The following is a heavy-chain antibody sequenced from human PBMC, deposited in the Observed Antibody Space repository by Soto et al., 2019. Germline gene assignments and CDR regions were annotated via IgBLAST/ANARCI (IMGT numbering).Heavy chain of an antibody. Sequence: DVQLVESGGVVVQPGGSLRLSCADSGFTFDDYSMHWVRQAPGKGLEWVSLISWDGGSTYYAESVKGLFTISRDNSKNSLYLQMNSLTTEDPAFYYCGPDGAVSAYTSLDYWGQGALVTVSS. D-gene: IGHD3-3*01. J-gene: IGHJ4*02. CDR1: GFTFDDYS. CDR3: GPDGAVSAYTSLDY. CDR2: ISWDGGST. V-gene: IGHV3-43*01.